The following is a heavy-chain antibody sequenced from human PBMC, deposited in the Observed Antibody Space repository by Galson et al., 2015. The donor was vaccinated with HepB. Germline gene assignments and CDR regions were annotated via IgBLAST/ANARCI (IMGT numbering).Heavy chain of an antibody. Sequence: SLRLSCAASGFTFSSYSMNWVRQAPGKGLEWVSSISRSTNYIHYADSVKGRFTISRDNAKNSLYLQMNSLRVDDTAVYFCARDEPADRYGAVARPPYYYGMDVWGQGTTVTVSS. CDR3: ARDEPADRYGAVARPPYYYGMDV. CDR1: GFTFSSYS. V-gene: IGHV3-21*01. D-gene: IGHD4/OR15-4a*01. CDR2: ISRSTNYI. J-gene: IGHJ6*02.